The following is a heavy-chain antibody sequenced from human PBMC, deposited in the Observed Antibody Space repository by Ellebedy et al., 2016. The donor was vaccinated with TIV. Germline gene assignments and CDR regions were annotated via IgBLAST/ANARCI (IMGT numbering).Heavy chain of an antibody. J-gene: IGHJ5*02. CDR2: IYYSGST. D-gene: IGHD3-10*01. V-gene: IGHV4-39*07. Sequence: SETLSLXXTVSGGSISSTNYYWGWIRQPPGKGLEWIGSIYYSGSTYYNPSLKSRVTISIDTSKNQFSLKLSSVTAADTAVYYCARDLWGSGSYWFDPWGQGTLVTVSS. CDR1: GGSISSTNYY. CDR3: ARDLWGSGSYWFDP.